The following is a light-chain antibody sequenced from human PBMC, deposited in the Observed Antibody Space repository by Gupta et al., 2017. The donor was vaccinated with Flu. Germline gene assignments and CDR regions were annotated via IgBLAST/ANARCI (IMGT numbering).Light chain of an antibody. J-gene: IGKJ1*01. CDR3: QQRSNWPPT. CDR2: DAS. Sequence: DIVLTQSPATLSLSPGERATLSCRASQSVRSYLAWYQQKPGQAPRLLIYDASNRATGIPARFSGSGSGTDFTLTISSLEPEDFAVYYCQQRSNWPPTFGQGTKVEIK. CDR1: QSVRSY. V-gene: IGKV3-11*01.